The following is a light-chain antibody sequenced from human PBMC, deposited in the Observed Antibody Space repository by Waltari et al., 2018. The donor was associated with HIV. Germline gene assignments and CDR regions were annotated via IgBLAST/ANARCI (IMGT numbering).Light chain of an antibody. J-gene: IGKJ5*01. Sequence: EIVMTQSPATMSVSPGERVNLACRASRSVNSNLAWYQQKPGQAPSLLIYGAFGRAAGIPARFSGGGSGTEFTLTISSLQSEDVAVYYCQQYENWPPITFGQGTRLEIK. V-gene: IGKV3-15*01. CDR2: GAF. CDR3: QQYENWPPIT. CDR1: RSVNSN.